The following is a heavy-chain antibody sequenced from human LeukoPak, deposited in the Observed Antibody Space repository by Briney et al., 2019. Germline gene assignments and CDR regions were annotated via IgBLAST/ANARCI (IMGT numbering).Heavy chain of an antibody. D-gene: IGHD4-17*01. CDR3: VSRRGDGDYRPDY. V-gene: IGHV4-39*01. Sequence: SETLSLTCTVSGGSVTSSKYYWGWNRQPPGKGLEWIGSIHYTGITYYNPSLKTRVTISVDTSKNQFSLTLSSVTAADTSVYYCVSRRGDGDYRPDYWGQGTLVTVSS. J-gene: IGHJ4*02. CDR1: GGSVTSSKYY. CDR2: IHYTGIT.